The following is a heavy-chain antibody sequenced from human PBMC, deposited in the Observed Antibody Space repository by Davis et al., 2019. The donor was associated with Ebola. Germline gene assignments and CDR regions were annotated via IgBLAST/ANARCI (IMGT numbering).Heavy chain of an antibody. CDR1: GFTFSSYG. CDR2: ISYDGTYK. J-gene: IGHJ4*02. V-gene: IGHV3-30*03. Sequence: GESLKISCAASGFTFSSYGMHWVRQAPAKGLEWVALISYDGTYKYFADSVKGRFTISRDNDKNSLSLQMNGLRAEDTAVYYCARGPSTGNSFTYWGQGTLVTVSS. D-gene: IGHD4-23*01. CDR3: ARGPSTGNSFTY.